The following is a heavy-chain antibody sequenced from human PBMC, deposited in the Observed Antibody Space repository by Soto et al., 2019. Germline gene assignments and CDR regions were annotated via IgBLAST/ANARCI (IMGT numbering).Heavy chain of an antibody. CDR3: ARFPKTTGYSSGSSPRAFDI. CDR2: IYYSGST. CDR1: GGSISSYY. J-gene: IGHJ3*02. D-gene: IGHD6-19*01. V-gene: IGHV4-59*08. Sequence: QVQLQESGPGLVKPSETLSLTCTVSGGSISSYYWSWIRQPPGKGLEWIGYIYYSGSTNYNPSLKSRVTISVDTSKNQFSLKLSSVTAADTAVYYCARFPKTTGYSSGSSPRAFDIWGQGTMVTVSS.